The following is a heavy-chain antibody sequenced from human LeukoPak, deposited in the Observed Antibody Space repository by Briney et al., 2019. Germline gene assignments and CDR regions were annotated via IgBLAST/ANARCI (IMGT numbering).Heavy chain of an antibody. Sequence: SETLSLTCTVSGDSISSSSYYWGWARQPPGKGQEWIGSIYYSGSTYYNPSLKSRVTISVDTSKNQFSLKLSSVTAADTAVYYCARYLDQLPGFDYWGQGTLVTVSS. CDR1: GDSISSSSYY. V-gene: IGHV4-39*07. CDR2: IYYSGST. J-gene: IGHJ4*02. D-gene: IGHD2-2*01. CDR3: ARYLDQLPGFDY.